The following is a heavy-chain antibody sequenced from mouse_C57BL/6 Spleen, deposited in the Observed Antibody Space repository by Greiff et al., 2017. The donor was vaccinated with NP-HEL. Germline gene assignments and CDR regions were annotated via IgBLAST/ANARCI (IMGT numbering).Heavy chain of an antibody. V-gene: IGHV1-53*01. CDR3: AREGTTVVSYWYFDV. CDR2: INPSNGGT. J-gene: IGHJ1*03. Sequence: QVQLQQPGTELVKPGASVKLSCKASGFTFTSYWMHWVKQRPGQGLEWIGNINPSNGGTNYNEKFKSKATLTVDKSSSTAYMQLSSLTSEDSAVYYCAREGTTVVSYWYFDVWGTGTTVTVSS. CDR1: GFTFTSYW. D-gene: IGHD1-1*01.